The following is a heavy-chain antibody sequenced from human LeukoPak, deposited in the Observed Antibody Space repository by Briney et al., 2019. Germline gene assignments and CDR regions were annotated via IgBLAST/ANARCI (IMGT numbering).Heavy chain of an antibody. J-gene: IGHJ4*02. Sequence: GGSLRLSCESSGFTFSDFGMHWVRQAPGKGLEWLAVIWFDGSKKNSADSVKGRFTISRDNAKKSLYLQMNSLRAEDTAVYYCARDARNFDYRGQGTLVTVSS. V-gene: IGHV3-33*01. CDR3: ARDARNFDY. CDR2: IWFDGSKK. CDR1: GFTFSDFG.